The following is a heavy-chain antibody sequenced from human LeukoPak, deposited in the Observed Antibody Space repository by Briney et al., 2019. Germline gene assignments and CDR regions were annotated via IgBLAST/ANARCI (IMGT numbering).Heavy chain of an antibody. V-gene: IGHV1-46*01. J-gene: IGHJ4*02. CDR2: INPGSGET. Sequence: APVKVSCKGSGYTFTDYWIHWVRQAPGEGLDWMGMINPGSGETRYAQSFQGRVTMTRDTSTTSVNMELSSLRSEDTAVYYCARAVAQDFDYWGQGTLVTVSS. CDR3: ARAVAQDFDY. CDR1: GYTFTDYW.